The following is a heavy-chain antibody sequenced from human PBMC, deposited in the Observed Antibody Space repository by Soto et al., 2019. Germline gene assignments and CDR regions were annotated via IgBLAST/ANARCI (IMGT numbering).Heavy chain of an antibody. CDR2: IYTSGGT. V-gene: IGHV4-4*07. CDR3: ARMDKAMVYGMDV. Sequence: SETLSLTCTVSVGSISNYYWSLIRQPAGKGLECIGRIYTSGGTYYNPSLKSRVTISIDTYKNQFSLKVTSMTPADTAVYYCARMDKAMVYGMDVWGKGTKVTVSS. D-gene: IGHD5-18*01. J-gene: IGHJ6*04. CDR1: VGSISNYY.